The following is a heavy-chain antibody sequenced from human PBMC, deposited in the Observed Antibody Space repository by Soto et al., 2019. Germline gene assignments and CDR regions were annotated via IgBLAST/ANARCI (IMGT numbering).Heavy chain of an antibody. J-gene: IGHJ6*02. Sequence: SETLSLTCAVYGGSFSGYYWSWIRQPPGKGLEWIGEINHSGSTNYNPSLKSRVTISVDTSKNQFSLKLSSVTAADTAVYYCARGRTYYDFWSGYYNSNYYYGMDVWGQGTTVTAP. CDR1: GGSFSGYY. CDR3: ARGRTYYDFWSGYYNSNYYYGMDV. D-gene: IGHD3-3*01. CDR2: INHSGST. V-gene: IGHV4-34*01.